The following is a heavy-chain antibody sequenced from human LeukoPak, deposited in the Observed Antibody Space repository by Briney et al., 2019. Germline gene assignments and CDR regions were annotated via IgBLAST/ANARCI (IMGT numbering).Heavy chain of an antibody. V-gene: IGHV4-4*07. CDR3: ARDGFGEYPSDF. J-gene: IGHJ4*02. CDR1: GGSISSYY. D-gene: IGHD3-10*01. Sequence: SETLSLTCTVSGGSISSYYWSWIRQPAGKGLEWIGRIYASGTTNYNPSLRSRVTLSVDTSKNQFSLKLSSVTAADTAAYYCARDGFGEYPSDFWGQGTLVTVSS. CDR2: IYASGTT.